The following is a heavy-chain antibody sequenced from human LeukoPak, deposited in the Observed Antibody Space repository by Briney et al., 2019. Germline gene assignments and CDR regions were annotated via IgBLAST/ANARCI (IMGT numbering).Heavy chain of an antibody. J-gene: IGHJ6*02. Sequence: PGGSLRLSCAASGFTFSSYGMHWVRQAPGNGLEWVAVIWYDGSNKYYADSVKGRFTISRDNSKNTLYLQMNSLRAEDTAVYYCARVLSGSYYYYGLDVWGQGTTVTVSS. CDR1: GFTFSSYG. CDR2: IWYDGSNK. V-gene: IGHV3-33*01. CDR3: ARVLSGSYYYYGLDV. D-gene: IGHD1-26*01.